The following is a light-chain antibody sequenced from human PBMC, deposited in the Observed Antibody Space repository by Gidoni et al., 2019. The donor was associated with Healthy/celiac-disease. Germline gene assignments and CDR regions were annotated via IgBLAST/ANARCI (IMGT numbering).Light chain of an antibody. V-gene: IGKV1-39*01. CDR3: QQSYSTPQT. CDR1: QSISSY. Sequence: DIQMTQSPSSLSASVGDRVTITCRASQSISSYLNWYQQKPGSQPRFSGSGSGTDFTLTISSLQPEDFATYYCQQSYSTPQTFGQGTKLEIK. J-gene: IGKJ2*01.